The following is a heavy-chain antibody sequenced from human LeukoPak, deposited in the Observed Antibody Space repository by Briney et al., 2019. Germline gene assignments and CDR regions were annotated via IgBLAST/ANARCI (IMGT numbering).Heavy chain of an antibody. CDR3: AKDPNRYYYDSSGQDAFDI. CDR1: GFTFSSYA. CDR2: ISGSGGST. J-gene: IGHJ3*02. D-gene: IGHD3-22*01. V-gene: IGHV3-23*01. Sequence: PGGSLRLSCAASGFTFSSYAMSWVRQAPGKGLEWVSAISGSGGSTYYADSVKGRFTISRDNSKNTLYLQMNSLRAEDTAVYYCAKDPNRYYYDSSGQDAFDIWGQGTMVTVSS.